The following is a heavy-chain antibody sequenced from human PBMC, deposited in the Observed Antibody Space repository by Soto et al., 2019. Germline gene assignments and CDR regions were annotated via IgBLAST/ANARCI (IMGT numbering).Heavy chain of an antibody. Sequence: QVQLVQSGAEVKKPGASVKVSCKASGYTFTNSDINWVRQAPGQGLEWMGWMNPDSGHAAYAQKFQGRVTLTTCTSTSTVYMEMRSLGPEVKAVYYCARRPHCSGGICYYGLDNLGQGTLVTVSS. CDR2: MNPDSGHA. CDR1: GYTFTNSD. J-gene: IGHJ4*02. V-gene: IGHV1-8*01. CDR3: ARRPHCSGGICYYGLDN. D-gene: IGHD2-15*01.